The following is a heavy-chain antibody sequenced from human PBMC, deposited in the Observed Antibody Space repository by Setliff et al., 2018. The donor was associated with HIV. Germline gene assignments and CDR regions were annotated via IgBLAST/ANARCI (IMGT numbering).Heavy chain of an antibody. CDR3: ARPTNIDTLYYGSQSFYMYYYGMDV. D-gene: IGHD3-10*01. Sequence: PGESLKISCAASGFIFNNYAMSWVRQAPGKGLEWVSVISGSGGSTYVADSVKGRFTISRDNAKNSLYLQMNSLRAEDTAVYFCARPTNIDTLYYGSQSFYMYYYGMDVWGQGTTVTVSS. V-gene: IGHV3-23*01. CDR2: ISGSGGST. J-gene: IGHJ6*02. CDR1: GFIFNNYA.